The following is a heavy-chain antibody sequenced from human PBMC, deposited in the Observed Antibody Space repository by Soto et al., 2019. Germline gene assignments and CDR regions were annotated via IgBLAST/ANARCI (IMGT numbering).Heavy chain of an antibody. V-gene: IGHV1-46*03. CDR1: GYTITSYY. D-gene: IGHD6-13*01. J-gene: IGHJ6*02. Sequence: GASVKVSCKASGYTITSYYMHWVRQAPGQGLEWMGIINPSGGSTSYAQKFQGRVTMTRDTSTSTVYMELSSLRSEDTAVYYCARDQNWPGFYPYSSSPRAPDYYYYGMDVWGQGPTVTVSS. CDR2: INPSGGST. CDR3: ARDQNWPGFYPYSSSPRAPDYYYYGMDV.